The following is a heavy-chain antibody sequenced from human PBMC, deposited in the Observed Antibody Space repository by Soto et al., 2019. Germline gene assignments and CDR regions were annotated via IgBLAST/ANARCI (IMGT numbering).Heavy chain of an antibody. Sequence: PGGSLRLSCAASGFTFSSYAMSWVRQAPGKGLEWVSAISGSGGSTYYADSVKGRFTISRDNSKNTLYLQMNSLRAEDTAVYYCAKGGSSWNGEDDAFDIWGQGTMVTVSS. CDR1: GFTFSSYA. CDR2: ISGSGGST. J-gene: IGHJ3*02. V-gene: IGHV3-23*01. D-gene: IGHD6-13*01. CDR3: AKGGSSWNGEDDAFDI.